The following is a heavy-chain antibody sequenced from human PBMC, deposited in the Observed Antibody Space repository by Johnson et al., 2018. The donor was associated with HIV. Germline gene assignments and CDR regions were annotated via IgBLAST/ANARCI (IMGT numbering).Heavy chain of an antibody. D-gene: IGHD3-22*01. CDR1: GFTFSSYA. J-gene: IGHJ3*02. Sequence: VQLVESGGGVVQPGRSLRLSCAASGFTFSSYAMHWVRQAPGKGLEWVAVISYDGSNKYYADSVKGRFTISRDNSKNTLYLQMNSLRAEDTAVYYCAKYTGYDSSGYLMGDAFDIWGQGTMVTVSS. CDR3: AKYTGYDSSGYLMGDAFDI. CDR2: ISYDGSNK. V-gene: IGHV3-30*18.